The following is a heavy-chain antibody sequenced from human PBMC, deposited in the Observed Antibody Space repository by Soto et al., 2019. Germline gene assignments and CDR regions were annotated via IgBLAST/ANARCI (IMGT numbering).Heavy chain of an antibody. V-gene: IGHV3-23*01. Sequence: GGSLRLSCAASGFSFSIYAMTWVRQAPGRGLEWVAVISGSGDAIGYADSVKGRFTISRDNSKNTLFLQMNSLRAEDTAVYYCVKWRNKAVADREALHVWGQGTMVTVSS. CDR2: ISGSGDAI. J-gene: IGHJ3*01. CDR1: GFSFSIYA. D-gene: IGHD6-19*01. CDR3: VKWRNKAVADREALHV.